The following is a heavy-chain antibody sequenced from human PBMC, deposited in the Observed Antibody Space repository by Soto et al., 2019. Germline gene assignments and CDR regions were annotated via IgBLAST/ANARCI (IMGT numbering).Heavy chain of an antibody. CDR1: GFTLSSNY. D-gene: IGHD3-3*01. J-gene: IGHJ4*02. CDR3: ARTYYDFWSGYPSGPHFDY. Sequence: EVQLVESGGGLVQPGGSLRLSCAASGFTLSSNYMSWVRQAPGKGLEWVSVIYSGGSTYYADSVKGRFTISRDNSKNTLYLQMNSLRAEDTAVYYCARTYYDFWSGYPSGPHFDYWGQGTLVTVSS. V-gene: IGHV3-66*01. CDR2: IYSGGST.